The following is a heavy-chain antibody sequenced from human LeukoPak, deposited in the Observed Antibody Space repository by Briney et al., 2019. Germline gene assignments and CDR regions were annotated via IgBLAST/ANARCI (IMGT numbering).Heavy chain of an antibody. CDR1: GFPFSAYE. J-gene: IGHJ4*02. CDR2: IAGSDTRT. D-gene: IGHD3-22*01. Sequence: HSGGPLRLSCAASGFPFSAYEMNWARQAPGKGLEWVSYIAGSDTRTYYADSVKGRFNISRDNNKNSLYLQMNRRRAEDSGLYYCTTLGYHLDSWGQGTLVTASS. CDR3: TTLGYHLDS. V-gene: IGHV3-48*03.